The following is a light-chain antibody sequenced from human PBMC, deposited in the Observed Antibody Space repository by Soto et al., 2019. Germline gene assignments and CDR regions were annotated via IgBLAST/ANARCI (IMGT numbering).Light chain of an antibody. Sequence: QSALTQPRSVSGSPGQSVTISCTGTSSDVGGYNFVSWYQQHPGKAPKVMIYDVSKRPSGVPDRFSGSKSGNTASLTISGLQAEDEAHYYCFSYGGSYTYVFGTGTKVTVL. CDR2: DVS. CDR3: FSYGGSYTYV. J-gene: IGLJ1*01. V-gene: IGLV2-11*01. CDR1: SSDVGGYNF.